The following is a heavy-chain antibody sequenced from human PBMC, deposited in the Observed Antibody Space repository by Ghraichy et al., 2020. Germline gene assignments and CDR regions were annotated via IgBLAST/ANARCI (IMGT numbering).Heavy chain of an antibody. CDR2: INPSSGGT. J-gene: IGHJ5*02. CDR1: GYTFTGNY. V-gene: IGHV1-2*02. Sequence: ASVKVSCKASGYTFTGNYMHWVRQAPGQGLEWMGWINPSSGGTNYAQKFQGRVTMTRDTSISTAYMELSRLRSDDTAVYYCTRILRTVGPTGWFDPWGQGTLVTVSS. D-gene: IGHD1-26*01. CDR3: TRILRTVGPTGWFDP.